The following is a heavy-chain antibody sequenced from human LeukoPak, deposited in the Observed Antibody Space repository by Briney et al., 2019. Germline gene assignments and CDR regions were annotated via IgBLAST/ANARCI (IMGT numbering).Heavy chain of an antibody. CDR3: AKDHFYGSGTTLDY. V-gene: IGHV3-23*01. CDR2: ISGSGGST. D-gene: IGHD3-10*01. J-gene: IGHJ4*02. Sequence: GGSLRPSCAASGFTFSSYGMSWVRQAPGKGLEWVSAISGSGGSTYYADSVKGRFTISRDNSKNTLYLQVNSLRAEDTAVYYCAKDHFYGSGTTLDYWGQGTLVTVSS. CDR1: GFTFSSYG.